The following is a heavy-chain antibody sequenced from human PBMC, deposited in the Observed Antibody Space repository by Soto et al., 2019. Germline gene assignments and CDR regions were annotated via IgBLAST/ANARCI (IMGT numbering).Heavy chain of an antibody. CDR2: IQYSGDT. V-gene: IGHV4-61*08. CDR1: GGSVGSGAYY. J-gene: IGHJ3*01. Sequence: SETLSLTCIVSGGSVGSGAYYWSWIRQPPGNALEWIGYIQYSGDTNYNSSLKSRVTISVDMSRNRFSLKLTSVTAADTAFYYCARHDYSDRAFDLWGQGTMVTVS. D-gene: IGHD3-22*01. CDR3: ARHDYSDRAFDL.